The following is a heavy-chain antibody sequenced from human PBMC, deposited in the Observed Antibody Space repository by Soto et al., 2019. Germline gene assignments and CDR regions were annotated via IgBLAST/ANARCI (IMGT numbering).Heavy chain of an antibody. D-gene: IGHD2-15*01. CDR1: GFTFSDYY. Sequence: QVQLVESGGGLVKPGGSLRLSCAVSGFTFSDYYMSWIRQAPGKGLEWVSFISSSGRTIYYADSVKGRFTISRDNAKNSLYLQMNSLRAEDTAVYYWPTEKGYCSGGNCYYFDYWGQGTLVTVSS. J-gene: IGHJ4*02. V-gene: IGHV3-11*01. CDR3: PTEKGYCSGGNCYYFDY. CDR2: ISSSGRTI.